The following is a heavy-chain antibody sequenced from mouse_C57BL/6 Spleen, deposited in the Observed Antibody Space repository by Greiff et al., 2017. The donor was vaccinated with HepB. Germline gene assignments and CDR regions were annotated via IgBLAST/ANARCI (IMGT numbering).Heavy chain of an antibody. J-gene: IGHJ3*01. CDR3: ARGDGYPFAY. V-gene: IGHV14-2*01. CDR2: IYPEDGET. D-gene: IGHD2-3*01. CDR1: GFNITDYY. Sequence: VQLQQSGAELVKPGASVKLSCTASGFNITDYYMHWVKQRTEQGLEWIGRIYPEDGETKYAPKFQGKATITADTSSNTAYLQVSSLTSEDTAVYYCARGDGYPFAYWGQGTLVTVSA.